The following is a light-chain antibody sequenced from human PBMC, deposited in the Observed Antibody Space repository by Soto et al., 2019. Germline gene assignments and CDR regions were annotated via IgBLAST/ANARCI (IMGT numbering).Light chain of an antibody. J-gene: IGKJ1*01. CDR1: QGISNS. V-gene: IGKV1-27*01. CDR2: AAS. CDR3: QEYNSAPRT. Sequence: DIQMTQSPSSLSASVGGRVTISCRASQGISNSLAWLQQKPGKVPKLLIFAASTLQSGVPTRFNGSGSGTDFSLTISSLQPEDVATYYCQEYNSAPRTFGQGTKVEIK.